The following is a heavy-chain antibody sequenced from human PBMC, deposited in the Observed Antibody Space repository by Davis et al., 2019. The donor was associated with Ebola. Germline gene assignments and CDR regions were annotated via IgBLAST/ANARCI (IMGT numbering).Heavy chain of an antibody. J-gene: IGHJ6*02. V-gene: IGHV4-34*01. D-gene: IGHD2-15*01. CDR2: INHSGST. CDR3: ARQKCGGGSCYGRRYYCYGMDV. CDR1: GGSISSHY. Sequence: MPSETLSLTCTVSGGSISSHYWSWIRQPPGKGLEWIGEINHSGSTNYNPSLKSRVTISVDTSKHQFSLKLSSVTAADTAVYYCARQKCGGGSCYGRRYYCYGMDVWGQGTTVTVSS.